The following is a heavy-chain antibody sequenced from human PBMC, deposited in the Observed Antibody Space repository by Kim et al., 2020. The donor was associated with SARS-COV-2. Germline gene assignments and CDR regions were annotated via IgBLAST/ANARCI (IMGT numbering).Heavy chain of an antibody. CDR2: ISYDGSNK. J-gene: IGHJ4*02. Sequence: GGSLRLSCAASGFTFSSYGMHWVRQAPGKGLEWVAVISYDGSNKYYADSVKGRFTISRDNSKNTLYLQMNSLRAEDTAVYYCAKDSGVNYYGSGSYAHWGQGTLVTVSS. CDR3: AKDSGVNYYGSGSYAH. V-gene: IGHV3-30*18. D-gene: IGHD3-10*01. CDR1: GFTFSSYG.